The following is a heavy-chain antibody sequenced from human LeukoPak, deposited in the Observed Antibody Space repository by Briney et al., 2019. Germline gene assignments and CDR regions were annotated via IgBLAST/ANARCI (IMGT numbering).Heavy chain of an antibody. D-gene: IGHD6-13*01. CDR3: ARVRIAAASLYYFDY. J-gene: IGHJ4*02. CDR2: ISSSSSSI. V-gene: IGHV3-48*01. CDR1: GFTFSSYS. Sequence: GGSLRLSCAASGFTFSSYSMNWVRQAPGKGLEWVSYISSSSSSIYYADSVKGRFTISRGNAKNSLYLQMNSLRAEDTAVYYCARVRIAAASLYYFDYWGQGTLVTVSS.